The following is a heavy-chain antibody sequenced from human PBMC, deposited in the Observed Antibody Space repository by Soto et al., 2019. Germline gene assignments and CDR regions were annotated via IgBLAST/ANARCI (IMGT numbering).Heavy chain of an antibody. V-gene: IGHV1-69*01. CDR1: GDSFSNYA. CDR3: ARAVRTGFYGIDV. CDR2: LIPVVGTS. J-gene: IGHJ6*02. Sequence: QVQLVQSGAEVKKPGSSVKVSCRASGDSFSNYAVNWLRQAPGRGLEWMGGLIPVVGTSNYAEKFQGRLTITADESTSTAYMELSSLTSEDTAVYYCARAVRTGFYGIDVWGQGTTVSVSS.